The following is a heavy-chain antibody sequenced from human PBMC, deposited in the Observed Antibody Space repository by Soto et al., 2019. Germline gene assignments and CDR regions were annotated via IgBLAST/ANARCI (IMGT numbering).Heavy chain of an antibody. J-gene: IGHJ4*02. V-gene: IGHV3-53*01. CDR2: IYSGGST. D-gene: IGHD5-18*01. CDR3: ARFQKAMSPV. CDR1: GFTVSSYY. Sequence: GGSLRLSCAASGFTVSSYYMSWVRQAPGEGLEWVSLIYSGGSTYYADSVKGRFTISRDNSKNTLYLQMNSLRAEDTAVYYCARFQKAMSPVWGQGTLVTVSS.